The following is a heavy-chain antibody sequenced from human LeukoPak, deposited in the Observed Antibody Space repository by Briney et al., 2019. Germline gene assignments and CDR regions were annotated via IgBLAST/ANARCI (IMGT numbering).Heavy chain of an antibody. J-gene: IGHJ4*02. CDR1: GFTFSSYA. V-gene: IGHV3-23*01. CDR2: ISGSGGST. D-gene: IGHD3-3*01. CDR3: AKDLTAYDFWSGYNPHLGY. Sequence: GGSLRLSCAASGFTFSSYAMSWVRQAPGKGLEWVSAISGSGGSTYYADSVKGRFTISRDNSKNTLYLQMNSLRAEDTAVYYCAKDLTAYDFWSGYNPHLGYWGQGTLVTVSS.